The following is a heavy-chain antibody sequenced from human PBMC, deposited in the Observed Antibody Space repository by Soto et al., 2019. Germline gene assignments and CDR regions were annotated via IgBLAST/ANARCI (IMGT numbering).Heavy chain of an antibody. V-gene: IGHV4-39*01. CDR1: GGSISSSSYY. CDR3: ARLGYCSGGSCSGYYYYYMDV. CDR2: IYYSGST. D-gene: IGHD2-15*01. Sequence: SETLSLTCTVSGGSISSSSYYWGWIRQPPGKGLEWIGSIYYSGSTYYNPSLKSRVTISVDTSKNQFSLKLSSVTAADTAVYYCARLGYCSGGSCSGYYYYYMDVWGKGTTVIVSS. J-gene: IGHJ6*03.